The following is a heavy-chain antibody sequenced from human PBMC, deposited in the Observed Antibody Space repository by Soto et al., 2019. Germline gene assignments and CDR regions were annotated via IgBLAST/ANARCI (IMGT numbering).Heavy chain of an antibody. CDR1: GGSFSGYY. Sequence: PSETLSLTCAVYGGSFSGYYWSWIRQPPGKGLEWIGEINHSGSTNYNPSLKSRVTISVDTSKNQFSLKLSSVTAADTAVYYCAREGEYYDFWSGKYDYYYYNGMDVWGQGTTVTVSS. J-gene: IGHJ6*02. V-gene: IGHV4-34*01. D-gene: IGHD3-3*01. CDR3: AREGEYYDFWSGKYDYYYYNGMDV. CDR2: INHSGST.